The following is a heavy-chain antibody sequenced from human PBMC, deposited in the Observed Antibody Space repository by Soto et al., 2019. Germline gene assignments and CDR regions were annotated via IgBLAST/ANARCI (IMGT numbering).Heavy chain of an antibody. D-gene: IGHD3-10*01. Sequence: PSETLSLTCTVSGGSITSSSYYWGWIRQPPGKGLEWIGSIYYSGRAYYSPSLKSRVTISVDTSKNQFSLKLSSVTAADTAVYYCARPPHYYGSGSYYWDYWGQGTLVTVSS. CDR3: ARPPHYYGSGSYYWDY. J-gene: IGHJ4*02. CDR2: IYYSGRA. V-gene: IGHV4-39*01. CDR1: GGSITSSSYY.